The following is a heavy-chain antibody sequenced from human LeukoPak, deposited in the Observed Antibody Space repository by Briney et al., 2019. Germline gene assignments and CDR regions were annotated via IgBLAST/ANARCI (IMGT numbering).Heavy chain of an antibody. CDR1: GGSISSYY. Sequence: SETLSLTCTVSGGSISSYYWSWIGQPPGKGLEWIGYIYYSGSTNYNPSLKSRVTISVDTSKNQFSLKLSSVTAADTAVYYCATGPRGGYDSSGYYFLNWGQGTLVTVSS. J-gene: IGHJ4*02. CDR2: IYYSGST. D-gene: IGHD3-22*01. CDR3: ATGPRGGYDSSGYYFLN. V-gene: IGHV4-59*08.